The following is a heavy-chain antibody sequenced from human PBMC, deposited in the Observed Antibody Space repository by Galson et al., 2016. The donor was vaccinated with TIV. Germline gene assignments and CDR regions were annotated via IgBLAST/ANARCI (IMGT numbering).Heavy chain of an antibody. V-gene: IGHV3-48*03. D-gene: IGHD2-2*01. CDR1: GFTFSSYE. CDR2: IIESGRST. CDR3: AGGRGYCDTTSCYVDY. J-gene: IGHJ4*02. Sequence: SLRLSCAASGFTFSSYEMNWVRQAPGKGLEWVSYIIESGRSTYYADSVKGRFSISRDNAKNSLYLQVSSLRAEDTAVYYCAGGRGYCDTTSCYVDYWGQGTLVTVSS.